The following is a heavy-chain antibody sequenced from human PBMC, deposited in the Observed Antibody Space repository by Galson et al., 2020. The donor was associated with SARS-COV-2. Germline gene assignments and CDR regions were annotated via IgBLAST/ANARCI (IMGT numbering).Heavy chain of an antibody. Sequence: SVKVSCKASGGTFSSYAISWVRQAPGQGLEWMGGIIPIFGIANYAQKFQGRVTITADESTSTAYMELSSLRSEDTAVYYCARAYWNRPDEYYYYGMDVWGQGTTVTVSS. D-gene: IGHD1-1*01. CDR1: GGTFSSYA. CDR2: IIPIFGIA. J-gene: IGHJ6*02. CDR3: ARAYWNRPDEYYYYGMDV. V-gene: IGHV1-69*13.